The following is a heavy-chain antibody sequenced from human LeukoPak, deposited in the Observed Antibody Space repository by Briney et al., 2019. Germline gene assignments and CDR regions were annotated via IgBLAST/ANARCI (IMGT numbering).Heavy chain of an antibody. V-gene: IGHV1-8*01. CDR2: MNPNSGNT. J-gene: IGHJ4*02. CDR3: ARESVAGGFEY. D-gene: IGHD6-19*01. Sequence: ASVKVSCKASGYTFTSYDINWVRQATGQGLEWMGWMNPNSGNTGYAQKFQDRVTISADKSTTTVYMALSSLRYEDTAMYYCARESVAGGFEYWGQGTLVTVSS. CDR1: GYTFTSYD.